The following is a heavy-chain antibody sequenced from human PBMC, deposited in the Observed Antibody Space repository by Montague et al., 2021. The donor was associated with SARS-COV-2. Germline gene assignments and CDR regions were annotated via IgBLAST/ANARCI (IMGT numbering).Heavy chain of an antibody. CDR2: IYTSGSS. V-gene: IGHV4-4*07. CDR1: GGSISSHY. J-gene: IGHJ6*02. CDR3: ARERSADYYDGSGYHSYKYGMDV. D-gene: IGHD3-22*01. Sequence: SETLSLTCTVSGGSISSHYWTWIRQPAGKGLEWIGRIYTSGSSNYNPSLKSRVTISVDTSKNQFSLKVSSVTAADTAVYYCARERSADYYDGSGYHSYKYGMDVWGQGTTVTVSS.